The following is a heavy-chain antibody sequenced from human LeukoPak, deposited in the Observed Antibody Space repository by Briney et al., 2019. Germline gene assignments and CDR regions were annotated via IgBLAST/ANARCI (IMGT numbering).Heavy chain of an antibody. CDR2: INHSGST. V-gene: IGHV4-34*01. Sequence: SETLSLTCAVYGGSFSGYYWSWIRQPPGKGLEWIGEINHSGSTNYNPSLKSRVTISVDTSKNQFSLKLSSVTAADTAVYYCARDWEQWLSNWFNPWGQGTLVTVSS. CDR1: GGSFSGYY. D-gene: IGHD6-19*01. J-gene: IGHJ5*02. CDR3: ARDWEQWLSNWFNP.